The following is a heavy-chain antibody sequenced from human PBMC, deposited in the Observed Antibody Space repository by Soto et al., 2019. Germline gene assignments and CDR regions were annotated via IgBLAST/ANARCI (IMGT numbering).Heavy chain of an antibody. V-gene: IGHV4-61*01. Sequence: SVTRSLTCNVAGASVTTDYYYWGWIRQPPGKELEWIGYIYNSGSTNYNPSLKSRVTISVDTSKNQFSLKLTSVTAADTAIYHCARAHSSGRIFAYWGLGILVTVSS. CDR1: GASVTTDYYY. CDR2: IYNSGST. J-gene: IGHJ4*02. CDR3: ARAHSSGRIFAY. D-gene: IGHD6-19*01.